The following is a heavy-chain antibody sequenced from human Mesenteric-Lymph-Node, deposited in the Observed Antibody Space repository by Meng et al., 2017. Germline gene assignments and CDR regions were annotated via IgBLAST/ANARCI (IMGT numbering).Heavy chain of an antibody. V-gene: IGHV3-74*01. J-gene: IGHJ4*02. D-gene: IGHD3-10*01. CDR1: GFTFSNYW. CDR3: ARDLNYGSKDY. CDR2: INPHGNNT. Sequence: GESLKISCAASGFTFSNYWMHWVRQSPEKGLEWVSLINPHGNNTGHADSVKGRFTISRDNAKNTLYLQMNTLRAEDTALYYCARDLNYGSKDYWGRGTLVTVSS.